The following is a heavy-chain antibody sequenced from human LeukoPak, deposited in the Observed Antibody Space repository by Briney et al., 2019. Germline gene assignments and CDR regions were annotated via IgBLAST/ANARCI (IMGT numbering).Heavy chain of an antibody. CDR3: ARHYVSGSYYSHFDY. J-gene: IGHJ4*02. V-gene: IGHV4-59*11. D-gene: IGHD3-10*01. CDR2: IFHSGTT. Sequence: SETLSLTCTVSGGSISSHYWSWIRQPPRKGLEWIGYIFHSGTTNHNPSLKSRVTISVDTSKNQFSLKLSSVTAADTAVYHCARHYVSGSYYSHFDYWGQGALVTVSS. CDR1: GGSISSHY.